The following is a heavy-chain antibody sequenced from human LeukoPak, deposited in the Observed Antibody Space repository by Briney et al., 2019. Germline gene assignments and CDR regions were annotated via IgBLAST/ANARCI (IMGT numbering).Heavy chain of an antibody. CDR1: GGSFSGYY. Sequence: SETLSLTCAVDGGSFSGYYWSSIQQPAGKGLEWIGEINHSGSTNYNPSLKSRVTISVDTSTNQFSLKLSSVTAADTAVYYCARPRRYSSSWSYYFDYWGQGTLVTVSS. CDR2: INHSGST. D-gene: IGHD6-13*01. V-gene: IGHV4-34*01. CDR3: ARPRRYSSSWSYYFDY. J-gene: IGHJ4*02.